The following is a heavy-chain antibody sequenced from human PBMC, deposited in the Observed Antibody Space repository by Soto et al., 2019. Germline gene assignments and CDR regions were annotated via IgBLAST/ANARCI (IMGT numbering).Heavy chain of an antibody. Sequence: SETLSLTCAVYGGSFSGYYWTWIRQPPGTGLEWIGEINHSGSTNYNPSLKSRVTISVDTSKNQFSLKLTSVTAADTAVYHCTRHQSDWYGYYFDYWGQGTLVTVSS. D-gene: IGHD6-19*01. J-gene: IGHJ4*02. CDR3: TRHQSDWYGYYFDY. CDR1: GGSFSGYY. V-gene: IGHV4-34*01. CDR2: INHSGST.